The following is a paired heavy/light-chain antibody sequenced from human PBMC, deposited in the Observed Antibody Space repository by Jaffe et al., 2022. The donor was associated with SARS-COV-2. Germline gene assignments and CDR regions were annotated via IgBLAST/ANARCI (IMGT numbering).Light chain of an antibody. V-gene: IGLV2-8*01. CDR1: SSDVGAYNY. Sequence: QSALTQPPSASGSPGQSVTISCTGTSSDVGAYNYVSWYQQHPGKAPKLMIYEVNKWPSGVPDRFSGSKSGNTASLTVSGLQAEDEADYYCSSYAGSNNFYVFGTGTKVTVL. CDR2: EVN. J-gene: IGLJ1*01. CDR3: SSYAGSNNFYV.
Heavy chain of an antibody. Sequence: QVQLQESGPGLVKPSQTLSLTCTVSGGSISSGSYYWSWIRQPAGKGLEWVGHVFASGSTNYSPSLKSRVTISVDTSKNQFSLKLTSVTAADTAVYYCARYKRGSGSFDYWGQGTLVTVSS. V-gene: IGHV4-61*02. CDR1: GGSISSGSYY. CDR2: VFASGST. J-gene: IGHJ4*02. CDR3: ARYKRGSGSFDY. D-gene: IGHD1-20*01.